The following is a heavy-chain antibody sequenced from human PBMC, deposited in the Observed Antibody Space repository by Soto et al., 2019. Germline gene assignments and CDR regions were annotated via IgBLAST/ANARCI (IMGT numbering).Heavy chain of an antibody. D-gene: IGHD3-10*01. CDR2: IWSDGSNK. Sequence: QVQLVEAGGGVVQPGRSLRLSCAASGFTFSHYDMQWVRQAPGKGLGWVALIWSDGSNKYYADSVKGRFTISRDNSKNTLYLQMNRLRAEDTAVYYCARRGSGTYAFDYWGQGTLVTVSS. J-gene: IGHJ4*02. V-gene: IGHV3-33*01. CDR3: ARRGSGTYAFDY. CDR1: GFTFSHYD.